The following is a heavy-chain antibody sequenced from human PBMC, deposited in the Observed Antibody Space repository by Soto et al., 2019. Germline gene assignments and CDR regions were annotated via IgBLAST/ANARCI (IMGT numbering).Heavy chain of an antibody. CDR2: ISGSGGNA. D-gene: IGHD1-26*01. CDR1: GFTFSSYA. V-gene: IGHV3-23*01. J-gene: IGHJ6*02. CDR3: AKDGASGSYPPYYYYDMDV. Sequence: EMQLLESGGGLVQPGGSLRLSCAASGFTFSSYAMSWVRQAPGKGLEWVSSISGSGGNAYYADSVKGRFTISRDNSKNTLHLQMNSLRVDDTAVYYCAKDGASGSYPPYYYYDMDVWGQGTTVTVSS.